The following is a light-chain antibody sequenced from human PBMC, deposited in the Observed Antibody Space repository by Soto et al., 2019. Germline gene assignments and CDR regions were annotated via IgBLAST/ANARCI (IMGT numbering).Light chain of an antibody. CDR1: QSVTSTY. J-gene: IGKJ2*01. Sequence: EVVLTQSPVTLSLSPGERATLSCRASQSVTSTYLAWYQQKPGQAPRLLIYDTSTRATGIPARFSGSGSATDFTLTITTLQPEDVATYSCQQSYSTLPYTFGQGTKVDIK. CDR3: QQSYSTLPYT. CDR2: DTS. V-gene: IGKV3D-20*02.